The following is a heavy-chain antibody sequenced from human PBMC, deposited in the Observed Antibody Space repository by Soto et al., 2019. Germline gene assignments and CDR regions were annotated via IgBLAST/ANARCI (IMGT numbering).Heavy chain of an antibody. CDR1: GFTFSDYA. CDR3: ARDSFGMDV. D-gene: IGHD2-15*01. V-gene: IGHV3-33*01. Sequence: GGSLRLSCAASGFTFSDYAMHWVRQSSGKGLECVAVIWYDGSNEYYADSVKGRFTISRDNSKNTLYLQMNSLRAEDTAVYYCARDSFGMDVWGQGTTVTVSS. CDR2: IWYDGSNE. J-gene: IGHJ6*02.